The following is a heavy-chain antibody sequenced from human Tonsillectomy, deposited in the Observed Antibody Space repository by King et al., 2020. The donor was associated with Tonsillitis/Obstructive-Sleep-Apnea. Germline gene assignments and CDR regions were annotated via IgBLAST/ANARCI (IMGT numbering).Heavy chain of an antibody. Sequence: VQLVESGGGVVQPGRSLRLSCAASGFTFSSYGMHWVRQAPGKGLEWVAVIWNDGSNKYYEDSVKGRFTISRDNSKNTLYLQMNRLRAEDTAVYYCAGEADYFDSSGFLYWGQGTLVTVSS. CDR3: AGEADYFDSSGFLY. D-gene: IGHD3-22*01. CDR2: IWNDGSNK. CDR1: GFTFSSYG. V-gene: IGHV3-33*01. J-gene: IGHJ4*02.